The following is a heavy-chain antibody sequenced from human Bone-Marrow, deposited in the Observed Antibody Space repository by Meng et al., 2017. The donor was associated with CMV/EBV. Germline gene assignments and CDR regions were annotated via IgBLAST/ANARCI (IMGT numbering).Heavy chain of an antibody. J-gene: IGHJ5*02. CDR3: ARCSPFALGTGDWFDP. D-gene: IGHD7-27*01. V-gene: IGHV4-59*01. CDR1: GFIFGDYA. Sequence: ESLKISCTGSGFIFGDYAMSWIRQPPGKGLEWIGYIYYSGSTNYNPSLKSRVTISVDTSKNQFSLKLSSVTAADTAVYYCARCSPFALGTGDWFDPWGQGTLVTVSS. CDR2: IYYSGST.